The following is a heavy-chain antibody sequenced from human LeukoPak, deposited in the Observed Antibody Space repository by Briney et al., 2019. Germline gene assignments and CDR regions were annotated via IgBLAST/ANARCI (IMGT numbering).Heavy chain of an antibody. Sequence: SEALSLTCTVSGGSISSCYWSWIRQPPGKGLEWIGYIYYSGSTNYNPSLKSRVTISVDTSKNQFSLKLISVTAADTAVYYCARGGMDDYVWGSYRPPPSYYYYYMDVWGKGTTVTVSS. J-gene: IGHJ6*03. CDR1: GGSISSCY. V-gene: IGHV4-59*01. CDR2: IYYSGST. CDR3: ARGGMDDYVWGSYRPPPSYYYYYMDV. D-gene: IGHD3-16*02.